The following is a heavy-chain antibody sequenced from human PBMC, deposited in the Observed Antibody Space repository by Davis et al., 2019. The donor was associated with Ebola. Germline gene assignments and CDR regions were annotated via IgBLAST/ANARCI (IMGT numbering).Heavy chain of an antibody. J-gene: IGHJ3*02. Sequence: PAESLTLSCAASGFTFSDYYMSWIRPAPGKGLEWVLYISSSSSHTNYADSVKGRFTISRDNAKNSLYLQMNSLRAEDTAVYYCARENGWSDAFDIWGQGTMVTVSS. CDR1: GFTFSDYY. CDR2: ISSSSSHT. D-gene: IGHD6-19*01. V-gene: IGHV3-11*06. CDR3: ARENGWSDAFDI.